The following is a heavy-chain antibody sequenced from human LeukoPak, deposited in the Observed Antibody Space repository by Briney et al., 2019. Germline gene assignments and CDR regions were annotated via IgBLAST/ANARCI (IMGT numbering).Heavy chain of an antibody. CDR1: GGSFTDYY. D-gene: IGHD1-26*01. V-gene: IGHV4-39*07. CDR3: TRDREHGTQDS. CDR2: IYYRGKT. Sequence: PSENLSLTCTVSGGSFTDYYLGWIRQPPRKGLEWIGSIYYRGKTFYNPSLRNRVSISIDTSKGRFSLNLNSVTAADTAVYFCTRDREHGTQDSWGQGTLVTVS. J-gene: IGHJ4*02.